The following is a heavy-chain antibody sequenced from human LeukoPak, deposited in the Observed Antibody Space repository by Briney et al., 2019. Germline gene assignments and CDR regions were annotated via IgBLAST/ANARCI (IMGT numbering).Heavy chain of an antibody. Sequence: PGGSLRLSCTASGFTFNRNAISWVRQAPGKGLEWVSAISGSGGSTYYADSVKGRFTISRDNSKNTLYLQMNSLRAEDTAVYYCAKVDYGDYVDYWGQGTLVTVSS. J-gene: IGHJ4*02. CDR1: GFTFNRNA. CDR3: AKVDYGDYVDY. V-gene: IGHV3-23*01. D-gene: IGHD4-17*01. CDR2: ISGSGGST.